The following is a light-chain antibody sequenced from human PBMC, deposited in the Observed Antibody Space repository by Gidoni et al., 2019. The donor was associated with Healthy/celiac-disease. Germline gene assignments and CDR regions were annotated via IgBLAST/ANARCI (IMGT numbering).Light chain of an antibody. CDR2: DAS. V-gene: IGKV1-33*01. CDR3: QQYDNLPYT. Sequence: DIQMTQSPSSLSASVGDRVTITCQASQDISKYLNWYQQIPGKAPKLLIYDASSLETGVPSRFSGSGSGTDFTFTISSLQPEDIATYYCQQYDNLPYTFGQGTKLEIK. CDR1: QDISKY. J-gene: IGKJ2*01.